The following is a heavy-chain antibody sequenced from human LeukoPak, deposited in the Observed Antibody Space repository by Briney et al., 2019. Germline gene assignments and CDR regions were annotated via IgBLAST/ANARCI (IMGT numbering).Heavy chain of an antibody. CDR3: ATSRTHDY. V-gene: IGHV3-7*05. Sequence: PGGSLRLSCAAPGFTFSSYWMSWVRLAPGKGLEWVANIKQDGSEKYYVDSVKGRFTISRDNAKSSLYLQMNSLRAEDTAVYYCATSRTHDYWGQGTLVTVSS. CDR1: GFTFSSYW. J-gene: IGHJ4*02. CDR2: IKQDGSEK.